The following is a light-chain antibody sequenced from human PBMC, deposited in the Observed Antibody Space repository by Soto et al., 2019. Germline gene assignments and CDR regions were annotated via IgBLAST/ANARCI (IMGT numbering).Light chain of an antibody. J-gene: IGKJ1*01. CDR1: QSVSSDS. V-gene: IGKV3-20*01. Sequence: DIVLTQSPGTLSLSPGERAILSCRASQSVSSDSLAWYRQKPGQAPRLLVYAASSRATGIPDRFSGSGSGTDFTITISRLEPADFAGYYCQQYGSAPRTFGQGTKVEIK. CDR2: AAS. CDR3: QQYGSAPRT.